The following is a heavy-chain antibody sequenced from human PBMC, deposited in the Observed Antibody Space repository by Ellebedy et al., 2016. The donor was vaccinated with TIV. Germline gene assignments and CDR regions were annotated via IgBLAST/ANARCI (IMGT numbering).Heavy chain of an antibody. J-gene: IGHJ4*02. D-gene: IGHD3-22*01. V-gene: IGHV3-23*01. Sequence: PGGSLRLSCAASGFIFSRYAMSWVRQAPGKGLEWVTGMSGSGGSTYYADSVKGRFTISRDNTRSSLYLQMNSLRAEDTAVYYCAREAISYATSGYYFDYWGQGTLVTVSS. CDR1: GFIFSRYA. CDR3: AREAISYATSGYYFDY. CDR2: MSGSGGST.